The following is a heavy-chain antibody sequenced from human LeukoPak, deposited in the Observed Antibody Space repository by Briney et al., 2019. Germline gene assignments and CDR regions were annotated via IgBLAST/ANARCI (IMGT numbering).Heavy chain of an antibody. D-gene: IGHD5-12*01. V-gene: IGHV3-23*01. CDR1: ALTSSSYA. J-gene: IGHJ4*02. CDR2: IRGSGAST. CDR3: AKGSHSGYDQAASFDY. Sequence: RGSLSLSCEASALTSSSYAMSWDSQAQGGGIEWDSVIRGSGASTYYTDSVKGRLTISRDNSKNTLYLQMHSLRAEDTAVYHCAKGSHSGYDQAASFDYWGQGTLVTVSS.